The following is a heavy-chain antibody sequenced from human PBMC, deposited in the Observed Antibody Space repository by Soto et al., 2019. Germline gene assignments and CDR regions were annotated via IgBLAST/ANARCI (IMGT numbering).Heavy chain of an antibody. J-gene: IGHJ4*02. CDR3: VRATYFSDSSGYTRGLDY. V-gene: IGHV3-72*01. D-gene: IGHD3-22*01. CDR1: GCTLSDHY. CDR2: SRDKPQGYST. Sequence: EVQLVESGGGLVQPGGSLRLSCAGSGCTLSDHYIDWVRQAPGKGLEWVGRSRDKPQGYSTAYAASVKGRVTTSRDESKNSAYLKMNSLKTEDTAVYYCVRATYFSDSSGYTRGLDYCGQGTLGTVSS.